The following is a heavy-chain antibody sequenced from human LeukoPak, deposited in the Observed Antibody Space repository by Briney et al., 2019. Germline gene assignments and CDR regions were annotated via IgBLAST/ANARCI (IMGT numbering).Heavy chain of an antibody. V-gene: IGHV1-18*01. D-gene: IGHD1-14*01. CDR1: GYTFTSYG. CDR3: ARARTLHNWFDP. CDR2: ISTYNGNP. Sequence: ASVKVSCKASGYTFTSYGISWVRRAPGQGLEWMGWISTYNGNPNYAQNFRDRVTMTTDTPTTTAYMELSSLTSDDTAMYYCARARTLHNWFDPWGQGTLVTVSS. J-gene: IGHJ5*02.